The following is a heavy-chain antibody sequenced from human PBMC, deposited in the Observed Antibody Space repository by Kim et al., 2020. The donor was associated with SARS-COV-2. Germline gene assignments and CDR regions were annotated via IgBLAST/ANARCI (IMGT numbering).Heavy chain of an antibody. CDR1: GFTFDDYA. J-gene: IGHJ4*02. Sequence: GGSLRLSCAASGFTFDDYAMHWVRQAPGKGLEWVSLISGDGGSTYYADSVKGRFTISRDNSKNSLYLQMNSLRTEDTALYYCAKDYDSSGYYYVHFDYWGQGTLVTVSS. D-gene: IGHD3-22*01. V-gene: IGHV3-43*02. CDR2: ISGDGGST. CDR3: AKDYDSSGYYYVHFDY.